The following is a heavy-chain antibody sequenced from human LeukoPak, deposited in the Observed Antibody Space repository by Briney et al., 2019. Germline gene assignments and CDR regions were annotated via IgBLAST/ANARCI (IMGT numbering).Heavy chain of an antibody. CDR3: ARGSVIEWLAKMECDP. D-gene: IGHD5-12*01. V-gene: IGHV1-8*01. CDR2: MNPNSGNT. J-gene: IGHJ5*02. Sequence: ASVKVSCKASGYTFTSYDINWVRQTTGQGLEWMGWMNPNSGNTGYAQKFQGRVTMTRNTSISTAYMELSSLRSEDTAVYYCARGSVIEWLAKMECDPWGQGTLVTVFS. CDR1: GYTFTSYD.